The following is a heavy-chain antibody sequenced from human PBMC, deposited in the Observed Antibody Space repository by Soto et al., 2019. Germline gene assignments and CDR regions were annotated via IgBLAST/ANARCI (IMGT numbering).Heavy chain of an antibody. CDR3: ARGWWVRGIIRYGD. J-gene: IGHJ4*01. D-gene: IGHD3-10*01. CDR2: INHSGST. CDR1: GGSFSGYY. Sequence: PSETLSLTCAVYGGSFSGYYWSWIRQPPGKGLEWIGEINHSGSTNYNPSLKSRVTISVDTSKNQFSLKLSSVTAADTAVYYCARGWWVRGIIRYGDWGQGTLDTGYS. V-gene: IGHV4-34*01.